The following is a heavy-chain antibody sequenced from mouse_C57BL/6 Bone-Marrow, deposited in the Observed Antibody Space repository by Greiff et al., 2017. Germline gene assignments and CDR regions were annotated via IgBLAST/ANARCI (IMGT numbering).Heavy chain of an antibody. CDR3: ARGYYSNYVDWYFDV. V-gene: IGHV1-78*01. J-gene: IGHJ1*03. Sequence: VQLQQSDAELVKPGASVKISCKVSGYTFTDHTIHWMKQRPEQGLEWIGYIYPRDGSTKYNEKFKGKATLTADKSSSTAYMQLNSLTSEDSAVYFCARGYYSNYVDWYFDVWGTGTTVTVSS. D-gene: IGHD2-5*01. CDR2: IYPRDGST. CDR1: GYTFTDHT.